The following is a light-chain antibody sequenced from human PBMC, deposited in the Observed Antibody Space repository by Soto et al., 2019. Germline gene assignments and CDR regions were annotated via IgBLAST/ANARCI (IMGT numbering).Light chain of an antibody. CDR1: QGISAH. CDR3: QQLESNPFT. J-gene: IGKJ3*01. V-gene: IGKV1-9*01. CDR2: HAS. Sequence: DIQLTQSPSFLSASVGDRVTITCRARQGISAHFAWYQQKPGQAPSLLIYHASTLQSGVPSRFSGSQSGTEFTLTISSLQPEDCATEYWQQLESNPFTFGPGTKVDVK.